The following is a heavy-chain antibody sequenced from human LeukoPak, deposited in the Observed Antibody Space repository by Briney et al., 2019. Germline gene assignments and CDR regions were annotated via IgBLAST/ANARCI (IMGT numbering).Heavy chain of an antibody. Sequence: SETLSLTCTVSGVSLSTYYWSWIRQPPGKGLEWIGHLYHSGNTNYNPSLKSRVTISVDTSKNQFSLRLRSVTAADTAVYYCTSLRGDPSYYYYMDVWGTGTTVTVSS. J-gene: IGHJ6*03. CDR2: LYHSGNT. V-gene: IGHV4-59*01. CDR1: GVSLSTYY. CDR3: TSLRGDPSYYYYMDV. D-gene: IGHD3-16*01.